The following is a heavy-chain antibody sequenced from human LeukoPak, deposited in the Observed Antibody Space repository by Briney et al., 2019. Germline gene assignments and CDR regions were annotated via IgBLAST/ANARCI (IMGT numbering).Heavy chain of an antibody. CDR1: GGSISSYY. CDR3: ARAPQASSSWYVKADWFDP. D-gene: IGHD6-13*01. V-gene: IGHV4-4*07. Sequence: SETLSLTCTVSGGSISSYYRSWIRQPAGKGLEWIGRIYTSGSTNYNPSLKSRVTISVDKSKNQFSLKLSSVTAADTAVYYCARAPQASSSWYVKADWFDPWGQGTLVTVSS. CDR2: IYTSGST. J-gene: IGHJ5*02.